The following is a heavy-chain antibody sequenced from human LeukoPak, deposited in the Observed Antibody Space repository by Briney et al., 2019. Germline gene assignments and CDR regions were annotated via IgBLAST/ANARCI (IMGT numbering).Heavy chain of an antibody. CDR2: ISSSGSTI. CDR3: ASDTPRGGRDGYGGLF. Sequence: GGSLRLSCAASGFTFSDYYMSWIRQAPGKGLEWVSYISSSGSTIYYADSVKGRFTISRDNAKNSLYLQMNSLRAEDTAVYYCASDTPRGGRDGYGGLFWGQGTLVTVSS. V-gene: IGHV3-11*01. D-gene: IGHD5-24*01. CDR1: GFTFSDYY. J-gene: IGHJ4*02.